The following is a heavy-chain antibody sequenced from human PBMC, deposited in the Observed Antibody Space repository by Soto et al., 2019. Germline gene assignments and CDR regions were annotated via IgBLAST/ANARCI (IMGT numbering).Heavy chain of an antibody. J-gene: IGHJ4*01. D-gene: IGHD2-2*01. CDR3: TTDSYSSITIVRFDY. V-gene: IGHV3-33*01. CDR1: GFTFSSYG. CDR2: IWYDGSNK. Sequence: GSLRLSCAASGFTFSSYGMHWVRQAPGKGLEWVAVIWYDGSNKYYADSVKGRFTISRDNSKNTLYLQMNSLRAEDTAVYYCTTDSYSSITIVRFDYWGHGTLVTV.